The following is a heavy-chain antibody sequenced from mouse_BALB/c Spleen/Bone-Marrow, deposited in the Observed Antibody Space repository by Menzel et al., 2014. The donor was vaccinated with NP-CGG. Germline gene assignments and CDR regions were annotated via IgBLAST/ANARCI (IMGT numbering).Heavy chain of an antibody. CDR1: GFTFIDYY. D-gene: IGHD2-14*01. J-gene: IGHJ3*01. CDR3: ARDRRYDLAWFAY. Sequence: EVMLVESGGGLVQPGGSLRLSRATSGFTFIDYYMSWVRQPPGKALEWLGFIRNKANGYTTEYSASVKGRSTISRDNSQSILYLQMNTLRAEDSATYYCARDRRYDLAWFAYWGQGTLVTVSA. V-gene: IGHV7-3*02. CDR2: IRNKANGYTT.